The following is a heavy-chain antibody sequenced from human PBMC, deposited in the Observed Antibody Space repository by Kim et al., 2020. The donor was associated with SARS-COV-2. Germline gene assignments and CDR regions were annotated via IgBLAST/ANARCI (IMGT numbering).Heavy chain of an antibody. D-gene: IGHD1-26*01. CDR3: VRPEFVVGSDSDL. CDR2: IYTGGNT. V-gene: IGHV4-39*01. CDR1: GGSITTTTYY. J-gene: IGHJ5*02. Sequence: SETLSLTCSVSGGSITTTTYYWAWIRQTPGKGLEWVGSIYTGGNTYYHPSLRGRVTISVDSSKNQFSLKLTSVTAADTAVYYCVRPEFVVGSDSDLWGQG.